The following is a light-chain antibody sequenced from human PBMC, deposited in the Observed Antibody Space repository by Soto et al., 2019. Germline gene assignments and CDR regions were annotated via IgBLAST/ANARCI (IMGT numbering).Light chain of an antibody. CDR1: SSNIGSNT. Sequence: QSVLTQPHSASGTPGQRVTISCSRSSSNIGSNTVSWYQQLPGTAPKLLIYSSNQRPSGVPDRFSGSKSGTSASLAISGLQSEDEADYYCAAWDDSLNGVVFGGGTKLTVL. CDR3: AAWDDSLNGVV. CDR2: SSN. V-gene: IGLV1-44*01. J-gene: IGLJ2*01.